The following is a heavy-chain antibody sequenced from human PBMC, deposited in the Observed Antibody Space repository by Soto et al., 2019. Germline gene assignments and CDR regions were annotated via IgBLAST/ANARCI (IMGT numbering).Heavy chain of an antibody. V-gene: IGHV3-23*01. Sequence: GGSLRLSCAASGFTFSSYAMSWVRQAPGKGLEWVSAISGSGGSTYYADSVKGRFTISRDNSKNTLYLQMNSLRAEDTAVYYCAKVLNRYQLLIGGAFDIWGQGTMVTVSS. CDR1: GFTFSSYA. J-gene: IGHJ3*02. CDR2: ISGSGGST. D-gene: IGHD2-2*01. CDR3: AKVLNRYQLLIGGAFDI.